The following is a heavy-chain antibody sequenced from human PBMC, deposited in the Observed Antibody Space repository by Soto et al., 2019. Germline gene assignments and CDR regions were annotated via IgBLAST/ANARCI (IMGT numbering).Heavy chain of an antibody. CDR3: ARAGFERLYFDQ. V-gene: IGHV3-53*01. CDR2: VYTSGRT. Sequence: PGGSLRLPCAASGITVTNSYMAWVRQAPGKGLEWVSVVYTSGRTYHADSVKGRFTVSRDISTNMFFLQMNKLSAEDMATYYCARAGFERLYFDQLGRGTLVTASS. D-gene: IGHD1-1*01. J-gene: IGHJ4*02. CDR1: GITVTNSY.